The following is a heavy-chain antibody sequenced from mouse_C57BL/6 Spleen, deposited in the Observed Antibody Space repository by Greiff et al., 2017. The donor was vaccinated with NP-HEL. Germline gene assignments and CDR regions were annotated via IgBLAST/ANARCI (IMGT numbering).Heavy chain of an antibody. Sequence: DVQLVESGGGLVQPGGSMKLSCVASGFTFSNYWMNWVRQSPEKGLEWVAQIRLKSDNYATHYAESVKGRFTISRDDSKSSVYLQMNNLRAEDTGIYYCTGVYEGYYAMDYWGQGTSVTVSS. V-gene: IGHV6-3*01. CDR1: GFTFSNYW. D-gene: IGHD2-3*01. J-gene: IGHJ4*01. CDR2: IRLKSDNYAT. CDR3: TGVYEGYYAMDY.